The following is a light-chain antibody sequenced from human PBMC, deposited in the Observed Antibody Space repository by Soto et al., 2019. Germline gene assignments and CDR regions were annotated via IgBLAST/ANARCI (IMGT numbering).Light chain of an antibody. V-gene: IGLV2-14*01. CDR3: SSYTSSSKV. CDR2: DVS. J-gene: IGLJ1*01. CDR1: SSDVGGYNY. Sequence: QSALTQPASVSGSPGQSITISCTGTSSDVGGYNYVSWYQQHPGKAPKLMIYDVSNRPSGVSNRFSGSKSGNTASLTISGLQAEDEADYYCSSYTSSSKVFGTGNKVTVL.